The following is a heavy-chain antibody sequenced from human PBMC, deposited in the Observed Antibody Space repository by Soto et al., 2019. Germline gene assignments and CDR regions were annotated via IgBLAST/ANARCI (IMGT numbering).Heavy chain of an antibody. Sequence: SETLSLTCAVYGGSFSGYYWSWIRQPPGKGLEWIGEINHRGSTNYNPSLKSRVTISVDTSKNQFSLKLSSVTAADTAVYYCARLGGDIVVVVAATGPFDYWGQGTLVTVSS. CDR3: ARLGGDIVVVVAATGPFDY. J-gene: IGHJ4*02. CDR1: GGSFSGYY. CDR2: INHRGST. D-gene: IGHD2-15*01. V-gene: IGHV4-34*01.